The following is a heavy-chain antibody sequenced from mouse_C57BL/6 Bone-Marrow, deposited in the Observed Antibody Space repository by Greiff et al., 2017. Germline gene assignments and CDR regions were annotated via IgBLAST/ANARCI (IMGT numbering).Heavy chain of an antibody. CDR1: GFTFSDSG. CDR3: ARRDYPFFDY. D-gene: IGHD2-4*01. V-gene: IGHV5-17*01. CDR2: ISRGSGNI. Sequence: EVQGVESGGGLVKPGGSLKLSCAASGFTFSDSGMHWVRQAPEKGLEWVAYISRGSGNIYYAATVKGRFTISRDNAKNTLFLQMTSLRSEDTAMYYCARRDYPFFDYWGQGTTLTVSS. J-gene: IGHJ2*01.